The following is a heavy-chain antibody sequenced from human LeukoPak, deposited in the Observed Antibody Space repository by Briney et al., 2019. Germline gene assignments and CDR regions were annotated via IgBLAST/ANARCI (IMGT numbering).Heavy chain of an antibody. V-gene: IGHV1-2*02. J-gene: IGHJ4*02. D-gene: IGHD3-22*01. CDR2: INPNSGGT. CDR3: TRGETGRDSSGYFGY. Sequence: ASVKVSCKASGYTFTGYYMHWVRQAPGQGLEWMGWINPNSGGTNYAQKFQGRGTMTRDTSISTAYMELSRLRSDDTAVYYCTRGETGRDSSGYFGYWGQGTLVTVSS. CDR1: GYTFTGYY.